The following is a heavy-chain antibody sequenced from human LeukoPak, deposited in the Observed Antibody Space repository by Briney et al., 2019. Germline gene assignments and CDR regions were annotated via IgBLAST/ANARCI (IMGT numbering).Heavy chain of an antibody. D-gene: IGHD5-24*01. CDR2: LYTSGSI. CDR3: ARDLGDGYNRDWFDP. V-gene: IGHV4-4*07. J-gene: IGHJ5*02. Sequence: SETLSLTCSVSGASISRDYWNWIRQPAGKRLEWIGRLYTSGSIYYNPSLRSRVTISLDKSKNQFYLRLSSVTAADTAVYYCARDLGDGYNRDWFDPWGQGTLVTVSS. CDR1: GASISRDY.